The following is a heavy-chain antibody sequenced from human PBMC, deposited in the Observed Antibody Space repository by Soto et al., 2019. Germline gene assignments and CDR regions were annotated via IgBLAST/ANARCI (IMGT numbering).Heavy chain of an antibody. Sequence: PSQPLSLTCSVAGECIGRCYWRWIRQPPVKGLEWIGYIYYSGSTNYNPSLKSLVTISVDTSKNQFSLKLSSVTAADTAVYYCAREKNSGYRSAYYYGMDVWGQGTTVTVSS. J-gene: IGHJ6*02. V-gene: IGHV4-59*01. D-gene: IGHD5-12*01. CDR2: IYYSGST. CDR3: AREKNSGYRSAYYYGMDV. CDR1: GECIGRCY.